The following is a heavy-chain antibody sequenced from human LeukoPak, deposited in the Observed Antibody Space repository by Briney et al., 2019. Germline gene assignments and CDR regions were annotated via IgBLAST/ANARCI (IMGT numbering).Heavy chain of an antibody. V-gene: IGHV4-30-2*01. CDR3: ARGRVVAATNWFDP. D-gene: IGHD2-15*01. CDR1: GGSISSGGYY. CDR2: IYHSGST. J-gene: IGHJ5*02. Sequence: SETLSLTCTVSGGSISSGGYYWSWIRQPPGKGLEWIGYIYHSGSTYYNPSLKSRVTISVDRSKNQFSLKLSSVTAADTAVYYCARGRVVAATNWFDPWGQGTLVTVSS.